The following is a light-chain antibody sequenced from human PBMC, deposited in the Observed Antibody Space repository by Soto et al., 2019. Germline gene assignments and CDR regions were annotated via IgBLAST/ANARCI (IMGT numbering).Light chain of an antibody. CDR1: QSVSSY. J-gene: IGKJ4*01. V-gene: IGKV3-11*01. CDR2: DAF. Sequence: EIVLTQSPATLSLSPGERATLSCRTSQSVSSYLAWYQQKPGQAPRLLINDAFNRATGIPARFSGSGSGAAFTLTISSLEPEDFAVYYCQQRSNWPLTFGGGTKVEIK. CDR3: QQRSNWPLT.